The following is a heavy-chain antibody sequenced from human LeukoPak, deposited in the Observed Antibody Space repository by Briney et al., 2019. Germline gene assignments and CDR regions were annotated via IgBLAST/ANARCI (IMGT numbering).Heavy chain of an antibody. D-gene: IGHD5-18*01. Sequence: GGSLRLSCAASGFTFSSYAMHWVRQAPGKGLEWVAVISYDGSNKYYADSVKGRFTISRDNSKNTLYLQMNSLGAEDTAVYYCARDQDSVFDYWGQGTLVTVSS. CDR3: ARDQDSVFDY. V-gene: IGHV3-30*04. J-gene: IGHJ4*02. CDR2: ISYDGSNK. CDR1: GFTFSSYA.